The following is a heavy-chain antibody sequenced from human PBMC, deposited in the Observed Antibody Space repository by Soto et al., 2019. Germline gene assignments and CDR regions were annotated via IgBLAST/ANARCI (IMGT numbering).Heavy chain of an antibody. CDR2: IGVSGDT. J-gene: IGHJ4*02. Sequence: EVQLLESGGDLVQPGGSLRLFCAASGFPFSTYGMSWVRQAPGKGLEWVSSIGVSGDTYYADAVKGRFTISRDNSKSTVYLQMNSLRAEDTAVYYCARRDITSGIGGRLYYFDYWGQGTLVTVTS. CDR1: GFPFSTYG. CDR3: ARRDITSGIGGRLYYFDY. V-gene: IGHV3-23*01. D-gene: IGHD3-10*01.